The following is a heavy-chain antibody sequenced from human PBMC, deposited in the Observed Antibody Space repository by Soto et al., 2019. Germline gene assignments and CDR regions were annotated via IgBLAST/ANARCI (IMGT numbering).Heavy chain of an antibody. V-gene: IGHV1-18*04. CDR2: ISPYTGKT. D-gene: IGHD3-9*01. J-gene: IGHJ4*02. CDR3: ARDRYYDILTGPDY. Sequence: ASVKVSCKASGYSFTTYGISWVRQAPGQGLEWMGWISPYTGKTNYAQKLQGRVTMTTDTSTSTAYMDLRSLRSDDTAVYYCARDRYYDILTGPDYWGQGALVTVSS. CDR1: GYSFTTYG.